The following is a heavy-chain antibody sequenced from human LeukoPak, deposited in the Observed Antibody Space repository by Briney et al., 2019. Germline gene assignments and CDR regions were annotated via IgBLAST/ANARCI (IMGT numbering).Heavy chain of an antibody. V-gene: IGHV4-38-2*01. Sequence: WETLSLTCAVSGYSISSGYQWAWIRQPPGKGLEWLGSIHYSGTTYYKASLKSRVTISVDTSQNQFSLKLTSVTAADTAVYYCARKGRSSSFDYWGQGTLITVSS. J-gene: IGHJ4*02. CDR2: IHYSGTT. CDR1: GYSISSGYQ. CDR3: ARKGRSSSFDY. D-gene: IGHD6-13*01.